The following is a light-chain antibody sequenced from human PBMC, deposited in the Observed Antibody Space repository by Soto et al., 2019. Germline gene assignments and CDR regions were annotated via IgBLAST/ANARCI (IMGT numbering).Light chain of an antibody. CDR3: RQRSNWPT. CDR1: QSVSSY. CDR2: DAS. V-gene: IGKV3-11*01. J-gene: IGKJ4*01. Sequence: IVLTQSPATLSLSPGERATLSCRASQSVSSYLAWYQQKPGQAPRLLIYDASNRATGIPARFSGSGSGTDFTLTISSLEPEDFAVYYCRQRSNWPTFGGGTKVDIK.